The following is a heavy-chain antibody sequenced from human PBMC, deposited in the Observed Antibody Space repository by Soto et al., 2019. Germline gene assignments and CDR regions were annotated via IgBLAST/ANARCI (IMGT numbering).Heavy chain of an antibody. CDR3: AKGAGTGYFSYYMDV. CDR2: IDGSGDST. Sequence: PGGSLRLSCVASAFRFSSYAMSWVRQAPGKGLEWVSSIDGSGDSTFYVDSVKGRFTISRDNSKNTLYLQMNSLRAEDTAVYYCAKGAGTGYFSYYMDVWGKGTTVTVSS. J-gene: IGHJ6*03. D-gene: IGHD6-19*01. V-gene: IGHV3-23*01. CDR1: AFRFSSYA.